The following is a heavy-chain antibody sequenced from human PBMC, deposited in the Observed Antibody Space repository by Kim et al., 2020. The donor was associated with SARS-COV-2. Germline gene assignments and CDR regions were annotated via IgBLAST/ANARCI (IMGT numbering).Heavy chain of an antibody. CDR1: GGSISSYY. J-gene: IGHJ6*02. CDR2: IYYSGST. V-gene: IGHV4-59*13. CDR3: ARAGPSMVRGVISYYYYYGMDV. Sequence: SETLSLTCTVSGGSISSYYWSWIRQPPGKGLEWIGYIYYSGSTNYNPSLKSRVTISVDTSKNQFSLKLSSVTAADTAVYYCARAGPSMVRGVISYYYYYGMDVWGQGTTVTVSS. D-gene: IGHD3-10*01.